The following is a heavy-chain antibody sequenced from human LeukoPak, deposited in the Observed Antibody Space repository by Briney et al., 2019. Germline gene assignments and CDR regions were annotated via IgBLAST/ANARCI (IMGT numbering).Heavy chain of an antibody. CDR3: AREKYYYGSGSYPFDY. Sequence: SETLSLTCAVSGGSINNYYWSWIRQPAGKGLEWIGRMHTSGSTNYNPSLKSRVTMSGDTSKNQFSLKLTSVTAADTAVYYCAREKYYYGSGSYPFDYWGQGTLVTVSS. CDR2: MHTSGST. CDR1: GGSINNYY. V-gene: IGHV4-4*07. D-gene: IGHD3-10*01. J-gene: IGHJ4*02.